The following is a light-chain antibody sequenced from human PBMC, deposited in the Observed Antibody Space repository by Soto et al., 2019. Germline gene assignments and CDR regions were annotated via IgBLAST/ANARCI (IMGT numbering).Light chain of an antibody. CDR3: QSYDSSLSGSV. V-gene: IGLV1-40*01. J-gene: IGLJ3*02. Sequence: QSVLTQPPSVSGAPGQRVTISCTGSSSNIGTGFDVHWYQQLPGTAPKLLIFGNSNRPSGVPDRFSGSTSGTSASLAITGLQTEDEADYDCQSYDSSLSGSVFGGGTQLTVL. CDR1: SSNIGTGFD. CDR2: GNS.